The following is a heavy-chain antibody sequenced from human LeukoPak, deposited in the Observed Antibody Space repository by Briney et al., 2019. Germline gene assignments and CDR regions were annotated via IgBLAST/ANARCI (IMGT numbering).Heavy chain of an antibody. CDR2: ISYDGSNK. Sequence: GGSLRLSCAASGFTFSSYGMHWVRQAPGKGLEWVAVISYDGSNKYYADSVKGRFTISRDNSKNTLYLQMNSLRAEDTAVYYCARDIRDFDYWGQGTLVTVSS. J-gene: IGHJ4*02. V-gene: IGHV3-30*03. CDR3: ARDIRDFDY. D-gene: IGHD1-14*01. CDR1: GFTFSSYG.